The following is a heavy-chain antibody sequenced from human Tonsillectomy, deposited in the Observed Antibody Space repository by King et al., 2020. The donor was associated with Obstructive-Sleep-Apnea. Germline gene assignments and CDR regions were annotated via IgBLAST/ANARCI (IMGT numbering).Heavy chain of an antibody. CDR1: VFAFGDYA. V-gene: IGHV3-49*03. J-gene: IGHJ4*02. Sequence: QLVESGGGLVQPGRSLRLSCTASVFAFGDYAMSWFRQAPGKGLEWGGFIRSKAYGGTPEYAASVKGRFTISRDDSKSIAYLQMNSLKTEDTAVYYCTRASNLRYYFDYWGQGTLVTVSS. D-gene: IGHD3-9*01. CDR3: TRASNLRYYFDY. CDR2: IRSKAYGGTP.